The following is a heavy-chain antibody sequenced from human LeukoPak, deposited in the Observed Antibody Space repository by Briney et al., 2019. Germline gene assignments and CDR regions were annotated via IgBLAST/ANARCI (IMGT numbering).Heavy chain of an antibody. Sequence: ASVKVSCKASGYTFTSYAMRWVRQAPGQRLEWMGWINAGNGNTKYSQKFQGRVTITRDTSASTAYMELSSLRSEDTAVYYCATAPKRFWFGELLGGMDVWGQGTTVTVSS. CDR3: ATAPKRFWFGELLGGMDV. J-gene: IGHJ6*02. CDR1: GYTFTSYA. CDR2: INAGNGNT. V-gene: IGHV1-3*01. D-gene: IGHD3-10*01.